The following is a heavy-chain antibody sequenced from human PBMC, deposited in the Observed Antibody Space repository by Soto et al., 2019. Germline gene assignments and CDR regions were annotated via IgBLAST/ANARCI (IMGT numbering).Heavy chain of an antibody. V-gene: IGHV3-48*02. Sequence: GGSLRLSCAASGFTFSIYPMSWVRQAPGKGLEWVSYISISSSTIYYADSVKGRFTISRDNAKNSLYLQMNSLRDEDTAVYYCARDLSSLLWFGNDAFDIWGQGTMVTVSS. CDR1: GFTFSIYP. CDR2: ISISSSTI. CDR3: ARDLSSLLWFGNDAFDI. J-gene: IGHJ3*02. D-gene: IGHD3-10*01.